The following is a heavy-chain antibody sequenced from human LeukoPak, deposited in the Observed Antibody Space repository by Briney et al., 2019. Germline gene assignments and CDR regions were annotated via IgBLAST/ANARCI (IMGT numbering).Heavy chain of an antibody. CDR3: VRSPARDWFDP. J-gene: IGHJ5*02. Sequence: SETLSLTCTVSGGSISSYYWSWIRQPPGKGLEWIGYIYYSGSTNYNPSLKSRVTISVDTSKNQFSLKLSSVTAADTAVYYCVRSPARDWFDPWGQGTLVTVSS. CDR2: IYYSGST. V-gene: IGHV4-59*01. CDR1: GGSISSYY. D-gene: IGHD6-25*01.